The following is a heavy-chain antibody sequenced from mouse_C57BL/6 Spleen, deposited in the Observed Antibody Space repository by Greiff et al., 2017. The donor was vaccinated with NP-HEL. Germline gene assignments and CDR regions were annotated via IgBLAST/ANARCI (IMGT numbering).Heavy chain of an antibody. CDR1: GYTFTSYW. CDR3: ARYRLDWYFDV. D-gene: IGHD1-2*01. Sequence: QVQLQQPGAELVKPGASVKLSCKASGYTFTSYWMHWVKQRPGQGLEWIGMIHPNSGSTNYNEKFKSKATLTVDKSSSTAYMQLSSLTSEDSAVYYCARYRLDWYFDVWGTGTTVTVSS. CDR2: IHPNSGST. V-gene: IGHV1-64*01. J-gene: IGHJ1*03.